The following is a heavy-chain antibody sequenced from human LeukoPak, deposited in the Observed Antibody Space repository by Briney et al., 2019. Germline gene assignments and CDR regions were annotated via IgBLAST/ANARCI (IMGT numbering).Heavy chain of an antibody. CDR3: ARGPMVGADGY. Sequence: ASVKVSCKASGYAFTNYDINWVRQATGQGLEWMGWMHPNSDDAGYAQKFQGRVTMTGNTAIRTAYMELSSLTSDDTAVYFCARGPMVGADGYWGQGTLVTVSS. J-gene: IGHJ4*02. CDR2: MHPNSDDA. V-gene: IGHV1-8*02. D-gene: IGHD1-26*01. CDR1: GYAFTNYD.